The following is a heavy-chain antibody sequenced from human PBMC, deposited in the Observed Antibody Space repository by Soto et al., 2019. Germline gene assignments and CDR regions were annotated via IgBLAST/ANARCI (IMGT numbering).Heavy chain of an antibody. CDR2: ISGSSSYR. D-gene: IGHD3-9*01. CDR1: GFTFRNFE. CDR3: VRGWIETSDSTGSYGEEY. Sequence: GGSLRLSCAVSGFTFRNFEMHWILQAPGRGLKWVSAISGSSSYRYYADSVKGRFTISRDKAKNFLYLQMISLRAEDTAVYYCVRGWIETSDSTGSYGEEYWGQGSLVTVSS. V-gene: IGHV3-21*04. J-gene: IGHJ4*01.